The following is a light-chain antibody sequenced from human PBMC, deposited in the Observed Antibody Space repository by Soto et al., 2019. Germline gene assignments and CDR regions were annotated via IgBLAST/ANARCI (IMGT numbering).Light chain of an antibody. CDR3: QQRSNWPPIT. CDR1: QSISSD. V-gene: IGKV3-11*01. J-gene: IGKJ5*01. Sequence: EIFMTQSPATLSVSRWEKATLSCRASQSISSDLAWYQQKPGQSPRLLIYDASNRATGIPARFSGSGSGTDFTLTISSLEPEDFAVYYCQQRSNWPPITFGQGTRLEIK. CDR2: DAS.